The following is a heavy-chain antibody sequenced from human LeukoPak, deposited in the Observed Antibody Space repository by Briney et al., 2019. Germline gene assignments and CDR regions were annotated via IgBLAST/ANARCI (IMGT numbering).Heavy chain of an antibody. J-gene: IGHJ5*02. CDR3: ARDAMGNYYDILTGYPNWFDL. CDR1: GYTFTSYY. Sequence: ASVQVSCKASGYTFTSYYMQWVRQAPGQGLGWMGIINPSGGSTSYAQKFQGRVSMTRDTSTSTVYMELSSLRAEDTAVYYCARDAMGNYYDILTGYPNWFDLWGQGTLVTVSS. D-gene: IGHD3-9*01. CDR2: INPSGGST. V-gene: IGHV1-46*01.